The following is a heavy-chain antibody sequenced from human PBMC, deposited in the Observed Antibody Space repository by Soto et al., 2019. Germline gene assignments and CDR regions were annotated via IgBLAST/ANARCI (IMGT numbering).Heavy chain of an antibody. D-gene: IGHD3-10*01. Sequence: GGSLRLSCSASGFTFTNYGMTWVRQAPGKGLEWVSHVIGSGGSTYYADSVKGRFTISRDNSKNALYLQMNSLRVEDTAIYYCAKSWFGEDSWGQGTLVTVSS. CDR2: VIGSGGST. J-gene: IGHJ4*02. V-gene: IGHV3-23*01. CDR3: AKSWFGEDS. CDR1: GFTFTNYG.